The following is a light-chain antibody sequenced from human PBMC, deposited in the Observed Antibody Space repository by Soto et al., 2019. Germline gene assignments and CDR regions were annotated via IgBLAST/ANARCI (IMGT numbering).Light chain of an antibody. CDR2: AAS. J-gene: IGKJ4*01. CDR1: QSISNY. Sequence: DMEMTQSPSSLSASVGDRVTITCRASQSISNYLNWYQHKPGKVPKPLIYAASRLQSGVPTRFSGSGSRTDFTLIINSLQPEDFATYYCQQSYGTPLTFGGGTKIEIK. CDR3: QQSYGTPLT. V-gene: IGKV1-39*01.